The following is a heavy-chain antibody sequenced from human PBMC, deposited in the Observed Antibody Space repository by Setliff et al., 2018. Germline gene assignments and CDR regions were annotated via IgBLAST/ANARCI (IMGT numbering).Heavy chain of an antibody. CDR2: IYTDGTT. V-gene: IGHV4-61*02. CDR1: GASLRSGSNY. CDR3: AKEHVVISFVTNTHHHYGMDV. Sequence: PSETLSLTCTVSGASLRSGSNYWRWFRQPAGKGLEWIGRIYTDGTTNYNPSLKSRVSISADTSMNHFSLRMTSVSAADTAVYYCAKEHVVISFVTNTHHHYGMDVWGQGATVTVSS. J-gene: IGHJ6*02. D-gene: IGHD2-8*01.